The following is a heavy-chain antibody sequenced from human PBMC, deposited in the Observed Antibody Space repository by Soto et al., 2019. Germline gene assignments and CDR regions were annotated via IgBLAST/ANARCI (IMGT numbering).Heavy chain of an antibody. J-gene: IGHJ5*02. CDR2: IIPIFGTA. D-gene: IGHD6-13*01. V-gene: IGHV1-69*13. CDR1: GGTFSSYA. Sequence: SVKVSCKASGGTFSSYAISWVRQATGQGLEWMGGIIPIFGTANYAQKFQGRVTITADESTSTAYMELSSLRSEDTAVYYCARDLAAAGYNGFDPWGQGTLVTVSP. CDR3: ARDLAAAGYNGFDP.